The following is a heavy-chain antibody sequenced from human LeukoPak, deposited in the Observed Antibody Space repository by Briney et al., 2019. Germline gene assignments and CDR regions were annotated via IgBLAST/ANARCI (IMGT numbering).Heavy chain of an antibody. CDR1: GFTFSSYW. CDR2: IKQDGSEK. V-gene: IGHV3-7*01. J-gene: IGHJ4*02. D-gene: IGHD1-14*01. Sequence: GGSLRLSCAASGFTFSSYWMSWVRQAPGKGLEWVANIKQDGSEKYYVDSVKGRFTISRDNAKNSLYLQMNSLRAEDTAAYYCAREGKLLPRKPNFDYWGQGTLVTVSS. CDR3: AREGKLLPRKPNFDY.